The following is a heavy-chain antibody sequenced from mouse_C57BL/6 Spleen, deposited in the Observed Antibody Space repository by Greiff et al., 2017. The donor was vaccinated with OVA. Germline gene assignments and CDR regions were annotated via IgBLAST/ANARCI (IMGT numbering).Heavy chain of an antibody. J-gene: IGHJ4*01. CDR3: APNWDVDAMDY. V-gene: IGHV1-82*01. CDR2: IYPGDGDT. D-gene: IGHD4-1*02. CDR1: GYAFSSSW. Sequence: VQLQQSGPELVKPGASVKISCKASGYAFSSSWMNWVKQRPGKGLEWIGRIYPGDGDTNYNGKFKGKATLTADKSSSTAYMQLSSLTSEDSAVYFCAPNWDVDAMDYWGQGTSVTVSS.